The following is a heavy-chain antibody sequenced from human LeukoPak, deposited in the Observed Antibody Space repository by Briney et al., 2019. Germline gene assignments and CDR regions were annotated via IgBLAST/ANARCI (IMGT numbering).Heavy chain of an antibody. J-gene: IGHJ4*02. CDR2: IYYNEST. CDR3: ARHYYDSSGYWSPPGDY. CDR1: GGSINNASYH. Sequence: SSETLSLTCTVSGGSINNASYHWGWIRQPPGKGLEWIGSIYYNESTYYSPSLKSRLTISVDTSKNHFSLRLTSVTAADTAVYYCARHYYDSSGYWSPPGDYWAQGTLVTVSS. D-gene: IGHD3-22*01. V-gene: IGHV4-39*01.